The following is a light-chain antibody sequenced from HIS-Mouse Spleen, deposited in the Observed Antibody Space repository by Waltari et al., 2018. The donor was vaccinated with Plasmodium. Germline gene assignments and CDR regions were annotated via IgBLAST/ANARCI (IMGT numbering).Light chain of an antibody. Sequence: DIQMTQSPSSLSASVGDRVTITCQASQDISNYLNCDQQKPGKAPKLLIYDASNLETGVPARFSGSGSGTDFTFTISSLQPEDIATYYCQQYDNLPYTFGQGTKLEIK. CDR2: DAS. J-gene: IGKJ2*01. V-gene: IGKV1-33*01. CDR3: QQYDNLPYT. CDR1: QDISNY.